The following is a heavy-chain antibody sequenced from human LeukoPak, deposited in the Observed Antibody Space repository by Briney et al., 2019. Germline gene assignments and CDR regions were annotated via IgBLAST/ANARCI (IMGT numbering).Heavy chain of an antibody. D-gene: IGHD6-13*01. V-gene: IGHV4-61*01. Sequence: PSETLSLTCSVSGDPISGYSNYKWTWIRQPPGKGLEWIGYIYYHGSTNYNPSLQSRVTFSVDTSKHQFSLKLTSVTAADTAVYYCAREYSAFDYWGQGTLVTVSS. CDR3: AREYSAFDY. CDR2: IYYHGST. J-gene: IGHJ4*02. CDR1: GDPISGYSNYK.